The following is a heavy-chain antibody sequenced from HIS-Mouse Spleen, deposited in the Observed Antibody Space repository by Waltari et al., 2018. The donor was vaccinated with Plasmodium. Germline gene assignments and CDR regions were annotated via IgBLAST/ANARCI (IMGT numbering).Heavy chain of an antibody. CDR2: ISYDGSKK. CDR1: GFTFSRYG. V-gene: IGHV3-30*18. J-gene: IGHJ4*02. Sequence: QVQLVESGGGVVQPGRSLRLSCAASGFTFSRYGIHWVRQAPVKGLEWVAVISYDGSKKYYADSVKGRFTISRDNSKNTLYLQMNSLRAEDTAVYYCAKILSYSSSPEDYWGQGTLVTVSS. D-gene: IGHD6-6*01. CDR3: AKILSYSSSPEDY.